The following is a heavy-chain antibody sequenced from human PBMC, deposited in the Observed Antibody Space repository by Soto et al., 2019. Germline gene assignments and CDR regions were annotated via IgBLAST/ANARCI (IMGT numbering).Heavy chain of an antibody. J-gene: IGHJ5*02. V-gene: IGHV1-18*01. CDR2: ISAYNGNP. CDR1: GYTFTSYG. CDR3: AIGPVLYCTYGVCYSEGWFDP. D-gene: IGHD2-8*01. Sequence: QVQLVQSGAEVKKPGASVKVSCKASGYTFTSYGISWVRQAPGQGLEWMGWISAYNGNPNSAQKRQGRVTMNTETSTSTAYMEMKSLRCDDTALYYCAIGPVLYCTYGVCYSEGWFDPWGQGTLVTVSS.